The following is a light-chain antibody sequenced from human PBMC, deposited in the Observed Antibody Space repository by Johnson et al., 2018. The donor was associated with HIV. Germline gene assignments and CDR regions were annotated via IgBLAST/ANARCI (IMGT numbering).Light chain of an antibody. CDR1: SSNIGNNY. CDR3: GTWDSRLSAGHV. V-gene: IGLV1-51*01. CDR2: DNN. J-gene: IGLJ1*01. Sequence: QSVLTQSPSVSAAPGQKVTISCSGSSSNIGNNYVSWYQHLPGTAPKLLIYDNNKRPSGIPDRFSGSKSGTSATLGITGLQTGDEADYYCGTWDSRLSAGHVFGTGTKVTVL.